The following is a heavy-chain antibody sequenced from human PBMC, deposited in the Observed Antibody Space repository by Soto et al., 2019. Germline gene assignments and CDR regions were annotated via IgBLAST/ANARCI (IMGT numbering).Heavy chain of an antibody. V-gene: IGHV4-59*01. D-gene: IGHD6-13*01. CDR3: ARERQQLVNHDAFDI. CDR2: IYYSGST. CDR1: GSVIRSYC. Sequence: PSYTLPISGADCGSVIRSYCWSWNRKPPGKGLEWIGYIYYSGSTNYNPSLKSRVTISVDTSKNQFSLKLSSVTAADTAVYYCARERQQLVNHDAFDIWGHGTMVPVSS. J-gene: IGHJ3*02.